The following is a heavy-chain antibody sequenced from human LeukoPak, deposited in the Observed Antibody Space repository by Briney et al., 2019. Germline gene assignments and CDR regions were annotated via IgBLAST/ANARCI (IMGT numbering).Heavy chain of an antibody. CDR3: LGVEAAMPDASDI. D-gene: IGHD5-18*01. CDR2: IRNDGSNT. CDR1: GFTFSSDS. V-gene: IGHV3-30*02. Sequence: GGSLRLSSAPSGFTFSSDSMHWVCAAPEKRLERGAFIRNDGSNTYYADSVKGGFTISRDNSKTTLYLRMNSRRADETAVYYCLGVEAAMPDASDICGEGTTGSVS. J-gene: IGHJ3*02.